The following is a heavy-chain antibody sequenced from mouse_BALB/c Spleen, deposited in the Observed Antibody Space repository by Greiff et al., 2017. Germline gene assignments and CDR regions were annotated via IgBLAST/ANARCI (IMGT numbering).Heavy chain of an antibody. V-gene: IGHV1-9*01. CDR1: GYTFSSYW. J-gene: IGHJ1*01. CDR2: ILPGSGST. CDR3: ARGWLRRSSFYWYFDV. Sequence: QVQLQQSGAELMKPGASVKISCKATGYTFSSYWIEWVKQRPGHGLEWIGEILPGSGSTNYNEKFKGKATFTADTSSNTAYMQLSSLTSEDSAVYYCARGWLRRSSFYWYFDVWGAGTTVTVSS. D-gene: IGHD2-2*01.